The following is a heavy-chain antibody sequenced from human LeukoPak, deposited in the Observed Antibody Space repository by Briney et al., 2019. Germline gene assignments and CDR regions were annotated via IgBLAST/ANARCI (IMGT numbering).Heavy chain of an antibody. CDR1: GFTFSSYG. V-gene: IGHV3-23*01. D-gene: IGHD3-22*01. CDR2: ISGSGGST. CDR3: AKPPVHYDSIIFFDD. J-gene: IGHJ4*02. Sequence: TGGSLRLSCAASGFTFSSYGMSWVRQAPGKGLEWVSAISGSGGSTYYADSVKGRFTISRDNSKNTLYLQMNSLRAEDTAVYYCAKPPVHYDSIIFFDDWGQRSLVTVSS.